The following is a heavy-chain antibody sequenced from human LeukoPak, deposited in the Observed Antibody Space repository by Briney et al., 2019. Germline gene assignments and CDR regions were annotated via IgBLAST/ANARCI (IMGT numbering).Heavy chain of an antibody. CDR1: GFTFSSYS. Sequence: GGSLRLSCAASGFTFSSYSMNWVRQAPGKGLEWVSVIYSGGSTYYADSVKGRFTISRDNSKNTLYLQMNSLRAEDTAVYYCVSKIWFGELLQTSSDYWGQGTLVTVSS. D-gene: IGHD3-10*01. CDR3: VSKIWFGELLQTSSDY. CDR2: IYSGGST. J-gene: IGHJ4*02. V-gene: IGHV3-53*01.